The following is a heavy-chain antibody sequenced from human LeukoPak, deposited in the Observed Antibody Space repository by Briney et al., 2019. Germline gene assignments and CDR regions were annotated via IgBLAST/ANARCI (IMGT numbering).Heavy chain of an antibody. D-gene: IGHD1-14*01. Sequence: PETLSLTCTVSGGSISGYYWSWIRQPAGKGLEWIGRIYTSGSTNYNPSLKSRVTISVDKSKNQFSLKLSSVTAADTAVYYCARDSRTGKYFQHWGQGTLVTVSS. CDR3: ARDSRTGKYFQH. CDR2: IYTSGST. J-gene: IGHJ1*01. CDR1: GGSISGYY. V-gene: IGHV4-4*07.